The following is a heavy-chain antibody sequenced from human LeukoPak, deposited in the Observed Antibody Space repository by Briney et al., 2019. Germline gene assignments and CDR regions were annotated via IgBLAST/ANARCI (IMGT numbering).Heavy chain of an antibody. CDR1: GGTFSSYA. J-gene: IGHJ4*02. D-gene: IGHD3-9*01. CDR3: ARGNDILTGYFF. V-gene: IGHV1-69*13. Sequence: SVKVSCKASGGTFSSYAISWVRQAPGQGLEWMGGIIPIFGTANYAQKLQGRVTITADESTSTAYMELSSLRSEDTAVYYCARGNDILTGYFFWGQGTLVTVSS. CDR2: IIPIFGTA.